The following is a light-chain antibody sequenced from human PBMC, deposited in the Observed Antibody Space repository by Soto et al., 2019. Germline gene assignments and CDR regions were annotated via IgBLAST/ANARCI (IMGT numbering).Light chain of an antibody. CDR3: QQRSNWTLT. V-gene: IGKV3-11*01. Sequence: EVVLTQSPATLSLSRGERATLSCRASQSVSSYLAWYQQKPGQAPRLLIYDASNTATGIPARFSGSGSGTDFTLTISSLEPEDFAVYYCQQRSNWTLTFGGGTKVDIK. CDR2: DAS. J-gene: IGKJ4*01. CDR1: QSVSSY.